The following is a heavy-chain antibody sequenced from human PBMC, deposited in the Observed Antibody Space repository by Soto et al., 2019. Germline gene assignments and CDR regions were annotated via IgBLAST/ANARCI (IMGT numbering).Heavy chain of an antibody. V-gene: IGHV2-5*02. Sequence: ESGPTLVNPTQTLTLTCTFSGFPLSTSGVGVGWIRQPPGKALEWLALIYWDDDKRYSPSLKCRLTITKDTSKNKVVLTMTNMDPVDTATYYCAHRRGERCSGGSCYYNWFDPWGQGTLVTVSS. CDR2: IYWDDDK. J-gene: IGHJ5*02. CDR3: AHRRGERCSGGSCYYNWFDP. D-gene: IGHD2-15*01. CDR1: GFPLSTSGVG.